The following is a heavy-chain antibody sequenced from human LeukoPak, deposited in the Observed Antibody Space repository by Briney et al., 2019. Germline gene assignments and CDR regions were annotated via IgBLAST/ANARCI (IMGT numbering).Heavy chain of an antibody. V-gene: IGHV4-34*01. J-gene: IGHJ5*02. CDR2: INHSGST. Sequence: SETLSLTCAVYGGSFSGYYWSWIRQPPGKGPEWIGEINHSGSTNYNPSLKSRVTISVDTSKNQFSLKLSSVTAADTAVYYCARSGAARPYDPWGQGTLVTVSS. D-gene: IGHD6-6*01. CDR1: GGSFSGYY. CDR3: ARSGAARPYDP.